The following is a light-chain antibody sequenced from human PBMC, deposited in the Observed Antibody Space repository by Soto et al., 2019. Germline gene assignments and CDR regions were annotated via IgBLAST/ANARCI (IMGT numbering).Light chain of an antibody. V-gene: IGKV3-20*01. CDR2: DVS. CDR3: QYQGS. Sequence: IVLTQSPDTLSLSPGQRATLSCRASQSVSRRYLAWYQQKPGQAPILLIYDVSERVSDIPDRFSGSGSGTDVTLTINRLVPEDVAVYYCQYQGSFGGGTKVEIE. J-gene: IGKJ4*01. CDR1: QSVSRRY.